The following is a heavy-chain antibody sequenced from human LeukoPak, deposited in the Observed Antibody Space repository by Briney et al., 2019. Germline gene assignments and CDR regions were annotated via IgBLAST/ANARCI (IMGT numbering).Heavy chain of an antibody. Sequence: SETLSLTCAVYGGSFSGYYCSWIRQPPGKGLEWIGEINHSGSTNYNPSLKSRVTISVDTSKNQFSLKLSSVTAADTAVYYCARGGVDTAMVGAFDIWGQGTMVTVSS. CDR2: INHSGST. CDR3: ARGGVDTAMVGAFDI. CDR1: GGSFSGYY. V-gene: IGHV4-34*01. J-gene: IGHJ3*02. D-gene: IGHD5-18*01.